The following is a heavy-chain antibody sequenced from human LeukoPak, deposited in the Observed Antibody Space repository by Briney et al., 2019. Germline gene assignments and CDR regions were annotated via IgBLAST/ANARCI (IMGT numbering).Heavy chain of an antibody. D-gene: IGHD6-13*01. CDR2: IIPIFGTA. Sequence: SVKVSCKASGGTFSSYAISWVRQAPGQGLEWMGGIIPIFGTANYAQKFQGRVTITADESTSTAYTELSSLRSGDTAVYYCARGGVIAAAGRDNWFDPWGQGTLVTVSS. V-gene: IGHV1-69*13. J-gene: IGHJ5*02. CDR3: ARGGVIAAAGRDNWFDP. CDR1: GGTFSSYA.